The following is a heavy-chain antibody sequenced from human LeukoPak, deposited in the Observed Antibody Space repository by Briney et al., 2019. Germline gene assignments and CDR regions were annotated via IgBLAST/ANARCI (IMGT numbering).Heavy chain of an antibody. CDR3: ARDSGGAAAAGYYYYYYMDV. V-gene: IGHV3-30*04. D-gene: IGHD6-13*01. CDR2: ISYDGSNK. CDR1: GFTFSSYA. J-gene: IGHJ6*03. Sequence: GGSLRLSCAASGFTFSSYAMHWVRQAPGKGLEWVAVISYDGSNKYYADSVKGRFTISRDNSKNTLHLQMNSLRAEDTAVYYCARDSGGAAAAGYYYYYYMDVWGKGTTVTVSS.